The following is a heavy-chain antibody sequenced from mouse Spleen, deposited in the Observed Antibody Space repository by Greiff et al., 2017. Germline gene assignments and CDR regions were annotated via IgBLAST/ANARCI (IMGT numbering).Heavy chain of an antibody. CDR3: ARPLSYGYDGGFAY. J-gene: IGHJ3*01. CDR2: IWSDGST. CDR1: GFSLTSYG. D-gene: IGHD2-2*01. Sequence: VKLVESGPDLVAPSQSLSITCTVSGFSLTSYGVHWVRQPPGKGLEWLVVIWSDGSTTYNSALKSRLSISKDNSKSQVFLKMNSLQTDDTAMYYCARPLSYGYDGGFAYWGQGTLVTVSA. V-gene: IGHV2-6-2*01.